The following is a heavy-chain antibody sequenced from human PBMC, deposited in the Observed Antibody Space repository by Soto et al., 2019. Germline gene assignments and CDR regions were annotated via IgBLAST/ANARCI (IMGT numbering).Heavy chain of an antibody. CDR3: AREIGALSYCSGGSCAPGP. Sequence: QVQLVQSGAEVKKPGSSVKVSCKASGGTFSSYAISWVRQAPGQGLEWMGGIIPIFGTANYAQKFQGRVTITADKSTSTAYMELSSLRSEDTAVYYCAREIGALSYCSGGSCAPGPWGQGTLVTVSS. D-gene: IGHD2-15*01. V-gene: IGHV1-69*06. CDR1: GGTFSSYA. CDR2: IIPIFGTA. J-gene: IGHJ5*02.